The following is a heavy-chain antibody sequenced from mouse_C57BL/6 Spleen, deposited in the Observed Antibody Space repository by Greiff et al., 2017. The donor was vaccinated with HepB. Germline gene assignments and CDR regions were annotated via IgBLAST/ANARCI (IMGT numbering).Heavy chain of an antibody. Sequence: VQLQQSGPGLVKPSQSLSLTCSVTGYSITSGYYWNWIRQFPGNKLEWMGYISYDGSNNYNPSLKNRISITRDTSKNQFFLKLNSVTTEDTATYYCASDGYYPFDYWGQGTTLTVSS. V-gene: IGHV3-6*01. CDR2: ISYDGSN. D-gene: IGHD2-3*01. CDR1: GYSITSGYY. CDR3: ASDGYYPFDY. J-gene: IGHJ2*01.